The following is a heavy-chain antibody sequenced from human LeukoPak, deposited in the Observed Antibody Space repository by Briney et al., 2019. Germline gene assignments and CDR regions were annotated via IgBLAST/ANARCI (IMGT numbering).Heavy chain of an antibody. CDR1: GFTFNTYG. CDR3: AKDALFYGDYANFDY. V-gene: IGHV3-23*01. D-gene: IGHD4-17*01. CDR2: ITGSGGRT. J-gene: IGHJ4*02. Sequence: GGTLRLSCAASGFTFNTYGMNWVRQAPGKGLEWVSDITGSGGRTYYADSVKGRFTISRDNSKNTLYLQMNSLRAEDTAVYYCAKDALFYGDYANFDYWGQGTLVTVSS.